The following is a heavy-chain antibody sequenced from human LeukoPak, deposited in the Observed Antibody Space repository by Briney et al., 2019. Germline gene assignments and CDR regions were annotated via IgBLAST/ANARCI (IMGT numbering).Heavy chain of an antibody. Sequence: GGSLRLSCAASGFTFSSYAMSWVRQAPGKGLEWVSAISGSGGSTYYADSVKGRFTISRDNAKNSLYLQMNSLRDEDTAVYYCARDLRDYFDYWGQGTLVTVSS. J-gene: IGHJ4*02. CDR1: GFTFSSYA. CDR3: ARDLRDYFDY. CDR2: ISGSGGST. V-gene: IGHV3-23*01.